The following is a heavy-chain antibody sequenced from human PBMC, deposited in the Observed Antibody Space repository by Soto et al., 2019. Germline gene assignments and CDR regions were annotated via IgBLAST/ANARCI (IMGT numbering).Heavy chain of an antibody. V-gene: IGHV1-69*13. J-gene: IGHJ6*02. CDR1: GGTFSSYA. Sequence: SVKVSCKASGGTFSSYAISWVRQAPGQGLEWMGGIIPIFGTANYAQKFQGRVTITADESTSTAYMELSSLRSEDTAVYYCARCSKVVVTATNYYYYGMDVWGQGTTVTV. CDR2: IIPIFGTA. CDR3: ARCSKVVVTATNYYYYGMDV. D-gene: IGHD2-21*02.